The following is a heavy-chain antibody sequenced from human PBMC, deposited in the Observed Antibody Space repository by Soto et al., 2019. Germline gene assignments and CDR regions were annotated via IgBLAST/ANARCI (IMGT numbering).Heavy chain of an antibody. CDR1: GFTFSSYA. J-gene: IGHJ4*02. CDR2: ISGTGVTT. CDR3: SKDLDGLQGLVDSSFCFDY. D-gene: IGHD3-16*02. V-gene: IGHV3-23*01. Sequence: TGGSLRLSCAASGFTFSSYALTWVRQAPGQGLEWVSGISGTGVTTYYADSVKGRFTIPRDNSKNTLYLQMNSLRAEDTAVYYCSKDLDGLQGLVDSSFCFDYWGQGTLVTVSS.